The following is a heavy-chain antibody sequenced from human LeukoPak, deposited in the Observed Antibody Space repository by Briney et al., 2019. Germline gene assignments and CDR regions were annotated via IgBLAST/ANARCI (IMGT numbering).Heavy chain of an antibody. Sequence: PSETLSLTCTVSGGSISSDYWSWIRQPPGKGLEWIGNIYYSGSTNYNPSLKSRVTISVDTSKNQFSVKLSSVTAADTAVYYCARDSTYYGMDVWGQGTTVTVSS. CDR3: ARDSTYYGMDV. CDR1: GGSISSDY. V-gene: IGHV4-59*01. J-gene: IGHJ6*02. CDR2: IYYSGST.